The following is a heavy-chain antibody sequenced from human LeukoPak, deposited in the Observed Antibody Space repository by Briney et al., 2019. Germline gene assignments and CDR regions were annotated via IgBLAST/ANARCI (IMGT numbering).Heavy chain of an antibody. D-gene: IGHD3-22*01. Sequence: GGSLRLSCAASGFTFSSFATSWVRQAPGKGLEWVSGISASGGSTYYADSVKGRFTISRDNSKNTLYLQMNSLRAEDTAVYYCAKGFYDNSASGVFDIWGQGTMFSVSS. CDR1: GFTFSSFA. J-gene: IGHJ3*02. CDR3: AKGFYDNSASGVFDI. CDR2: ISASGGST. V-gene: IGHV3-23*01.